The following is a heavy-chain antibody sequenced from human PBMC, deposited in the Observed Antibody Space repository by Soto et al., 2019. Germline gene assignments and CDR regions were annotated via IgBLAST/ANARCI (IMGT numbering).Heavy chain of an antibody. CDR2: IGNDGSKE. Sequence: PGGSLRLSCAASGFILRNYGMHWVRQAPGKGLEWVAVIGNDGSKEYYADSVKGRFTISRDNSKNTLYLQMNSLRSEDTAVYYCAKDQDCSTSSCYFWPPGYWGQGTLVTVSS. D-gene: IGHD2-2*01. CDR1: GFILRNYG. V-gene: IGHV3-30*18. J-gene: IGHJ4*02. CDR3: AKDQDCSTSSCYFWPPGY.